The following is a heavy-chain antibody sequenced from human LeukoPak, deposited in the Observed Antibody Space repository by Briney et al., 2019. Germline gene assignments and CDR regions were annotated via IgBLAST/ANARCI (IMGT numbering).Heavy chain of an antibody. CDR3: ARRLPAASYFDY. J-gene: IGHJ4*02. V-gene: IGHV4-39*01. CDR2: IYYSGST. D-gene: IGHD2-15*01. CDR1: GGSISSSSYY. Sequence: SETLSLTCTVSGGSISSSSYYWGWIRQPPGKGLEWVGSIYYSGSTYYNPSLKSRVTISVDTSKNQFSLKLSSVTAADTAVYYCARRLPAASYFDYWGQGTLVTVSS.